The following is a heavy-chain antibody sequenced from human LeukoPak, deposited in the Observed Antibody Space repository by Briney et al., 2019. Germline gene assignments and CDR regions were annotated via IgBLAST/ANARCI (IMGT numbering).Heavy chain of an antibody. D-gene: IGHD6-13*01. J-gene: IGHJ4*02. CDR3: AKASRDIPAAGPSGYYFDY. CDR1: GFTFGTFW. Sequence: GGSLRLSCEASGFTFGTFWMSWVRQAPGKGLEWVANIKQGGSEKNYVDSVKGRFTISRDNSKNTLYLQMNSRRAEDTAIYYCAKASRDIPAAGPSGYYFDYWGQGTLVTVSS. CDR2: IKQGGSEK. V-gene: IGHV3-7*03.